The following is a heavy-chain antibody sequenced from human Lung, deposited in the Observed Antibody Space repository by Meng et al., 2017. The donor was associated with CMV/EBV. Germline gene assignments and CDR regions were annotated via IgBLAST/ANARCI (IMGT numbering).Heavy chain of an antibody. CDR2: FVNYVDT. V-gene: IGHV1-18*01. Sequence: VYLLQFGPEVKKPGASVRVSCKASGYTFGRYGICWVRQAPGQGLEWMGWFVNYVDTYPAPKFQGRVTMTTDTHTNTAFMELRSLTSDDTAVYYCASGTPGRSYCDYWGQGTLVTVSS. CDR1: GYTFGRYG. J-gene: IGHJ4*02. D-gene: IGHD2-15*01. CDR3: ASGTPGRSYCDY.